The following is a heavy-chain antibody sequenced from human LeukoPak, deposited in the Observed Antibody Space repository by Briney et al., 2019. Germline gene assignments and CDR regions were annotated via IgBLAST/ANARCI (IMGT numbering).Heavy chain of an antibody. V-gene: IGHV3-7*05. CDR3: ARDRVTMVRGVNHYFYY. J-gene: IGHJ4*02. CDR1: GFTVSSYW. Sequence: GGSLTRSCAASGFTVSSYWMSWVRQAPGKGLEWVANIKQDGSEKYYVDSVKGRFTISRDNAKNSLYLQMNSLRAEDTAVYYGARDRVTMVRGVNHYFYYSGQGALVTVSS. D-gene: IGHD3-10*01. CDR2: IKQDGSEK.